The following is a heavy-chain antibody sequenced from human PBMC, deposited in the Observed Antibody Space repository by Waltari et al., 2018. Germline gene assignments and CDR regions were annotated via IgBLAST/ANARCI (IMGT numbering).Heavy chain of an antibody. CDR1: GGSMTSNY. CDR3: ASLYGTY. D-gene: IGHD2-8*01. Sequence: QLQLQESGPGLVQPSETLSLTCAVSGGSMTSNYWSWIRQPPGKGLEWIGRISGRGWGTDYSPSLKSRVTISTDTSKNQFSLRLTSLTAADTAVYYCASLYGTYWGQGVLVTVSS. V-gene: IGHV4-4*07. J-gene: IGHJ4*02. CDR2: ISGRGWGT.